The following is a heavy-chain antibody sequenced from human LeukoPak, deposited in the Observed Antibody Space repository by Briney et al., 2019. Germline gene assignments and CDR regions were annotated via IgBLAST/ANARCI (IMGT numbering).Heavy chain of an antibody. CDR1: GGPITNTNY. CDR2: VNLQGST. Sequence: KASETLSLTCGVSGGPITNTNYWTWVRQPPGKGLEWIGEVNLQGSTNYNPSLMGRVAISVDTSENHISLQLTSVTAADTAVYYCAREGGPYRPLDYSGQGTLVTVSS. V-gene: IGHV4-4*02. J-gene: IGHJ4*02. CDR3: AREGGPYRPLDY.